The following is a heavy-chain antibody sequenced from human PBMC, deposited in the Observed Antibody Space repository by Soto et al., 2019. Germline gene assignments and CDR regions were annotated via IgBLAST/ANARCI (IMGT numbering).Heavy chain of an antibody. CDR2: INWNDDE. J-gene: IGHJ3*02. CDR1: GFSLNTRAVG. Sequence: QITLKESGPTLVKPTQTLTLTCTFSGFSLNTRAVGVGWIRQAPGKALEWLALINWNDDERYSPSLKDRLTITKDTSKNHVVLTMTNIGPVDTATYYCAHRHDLGGFDIWGQGTXXXXS. V-gene: IGHV2-5*01. D-gene: IGHD2-15*01. CDR3: AHRHDLGGFDI.